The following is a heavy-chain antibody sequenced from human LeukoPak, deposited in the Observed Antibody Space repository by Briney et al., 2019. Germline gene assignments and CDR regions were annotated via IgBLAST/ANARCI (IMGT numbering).Heavy chain of an antibody. V-gene: IGHV3-53*01. D-gene: IGHD3-22*01. J-gene: IGHJ4*02. Sequence: GSLRLSCAASGFTVSSNYMSWGRQAPGKGLEWVSVIYSGGSTYYADSVKGRFTISRDNSKNTLYLPMNSLRAEDTAVYYCARALDSSGYSGYWGQGTLVTVSS. CDR3: ARALDSSGYSGY. CDR1: GFTVSSNY. CDR2: IYSGGST.